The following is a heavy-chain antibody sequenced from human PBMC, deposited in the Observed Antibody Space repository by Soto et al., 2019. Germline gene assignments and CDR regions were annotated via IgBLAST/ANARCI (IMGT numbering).Heavy chain of an antibody. Sequence: PSETLSLTCSVSGDSVSSGNSYWTWIRQPPGKGLEWMGYISYSGKTDYYPSLESRLAISLDTSNNQFSLTLTSVTAADTAMYYCARGYGRNFDYWGQGTLVTVSS. V-gene: IGHV4-61*01. CDR2: ISYSGKT. CDR3: ARGYGRNFDY. D-gene: IGHD5-18*01. CDR1: GDSVSSGNSY. J-gene: IGHJ4*02.